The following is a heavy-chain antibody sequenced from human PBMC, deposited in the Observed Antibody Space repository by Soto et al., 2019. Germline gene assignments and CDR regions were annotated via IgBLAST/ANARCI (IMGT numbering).Heavy chain of an antibody. V-gene: IGHV1-46*01. J-gene: IGHJ4*02. CDR1: GYSFTRYY. D-gene: IGHD4-17*01. CDR3: AGIPGSTVTTCFDY. Sequence: GSSVKFSCKASGYSFTRYYIQWVRQAPGQVLECLVIINPSSGSTTYXXKFQGRVXXTKDTSTNTLXMDLSXLRSEDTDVXYCAGIPGSTVTTCFDYWGQGTLVTVSS. CDR2: INPSSGST.